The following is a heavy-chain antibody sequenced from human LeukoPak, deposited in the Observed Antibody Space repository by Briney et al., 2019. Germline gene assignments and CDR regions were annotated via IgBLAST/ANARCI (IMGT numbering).Heavy chain of an antibody. Sequence: ASVKVSCKASGYTLTGHYIHWVRQAPGQGLEWMGWISPHSGFTMYPQRFQRRVTMTTDTSISTAFLEVRRLRSDDTAAYYCARQTGDDALDIWGQGTMITVYS. J-gene: IGHJ3*02. D-gene: IGHD7-27*01. CDR2: ISPHSGFT. V-gene: IGHV1-2*02. CDR3: ARQTGDDALDI. CDR1: GYTLTGHY.